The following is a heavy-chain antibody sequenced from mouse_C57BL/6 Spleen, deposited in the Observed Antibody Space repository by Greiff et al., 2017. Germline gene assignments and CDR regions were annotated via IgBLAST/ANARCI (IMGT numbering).Heavy chain of an antibody. CDR3: AREGGGASWLAY. J-gene: IGHJ3*01. CDR1: GYTFTSYW. Sequence: VQLQQPGTELVKPGASVKLSCKASGYTFTSYWMHWVKQRPGQGLEWIGNINPSNGGTNYNEKFKSKATLTVDKTSSTAYMQLSSLTSEDSAVYYCAREGGGASWLAYWGQGTLVTVSA. D-gene: IGHD1-1*02. V-gene: IGHV1-53*01. CDR2: INPSNGGT.